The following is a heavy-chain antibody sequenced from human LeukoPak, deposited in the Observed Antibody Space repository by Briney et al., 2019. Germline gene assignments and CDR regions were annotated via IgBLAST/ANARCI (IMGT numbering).Heavy chain of an antibody. CDR1: GYTFTVYY. J-gene: IGHJ3*02. CDR3: AREITIFGVASIGPNAFDI. Sequence: ASVKVSFKASGYTFTVYYMHWVRQAPGQGLEWMGWINPNSGGTNYAQKFQGRVTMTRDTSISTAYMELSRLRSDDTAVYYCAREITIFGVASIGPNAFDIWGQGTMVTVSS. D-gene: IGHD3-3*01. V-gene: IGHV1-2*02. CDR2: INPNSGGT.